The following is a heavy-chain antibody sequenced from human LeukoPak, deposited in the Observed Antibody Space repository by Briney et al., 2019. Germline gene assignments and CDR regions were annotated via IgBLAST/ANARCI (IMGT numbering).Heavy chain of an antibody. Sequence: ASVKVSCKASGGTFSSYAISWVRQAPGQGLEWMGRIIPIFGTANYAQKFQGRVTITTDESTSTAYMELSSLRSEDTVVYYCARARGDYSSSWYDHWFDPWGQGTLVTVSS. D-gene: IGHD6-13*01. J-gene: IGHJ5*02. V-gene: IGHV1-69*05. CDR1: GGTFSSYA. CDR3: ARARGDYSSSWYDHWFDP. CDR2: IIPIFGTA.